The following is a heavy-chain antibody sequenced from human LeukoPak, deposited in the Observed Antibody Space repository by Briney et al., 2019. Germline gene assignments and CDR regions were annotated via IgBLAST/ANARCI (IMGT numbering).Heavy chain of an antibody. CDR1: GYTFTSYY. CDR2: MNPNSGNT. V-gene: IGHV1-8*02. J-gene: IGHJ4*02. D-gene: IGHD3-3*01. Sequence: ASVKVSCKASGYTFTSYYMHWVRQAPGQGLEWMGWMNPNSGNTGYAQKFQGRVTMTRNTSISTAYMELSSLRSEDTAVYYCARGITIPDYWGQGTLVTVSS. CDR3: ARGITIPDY.